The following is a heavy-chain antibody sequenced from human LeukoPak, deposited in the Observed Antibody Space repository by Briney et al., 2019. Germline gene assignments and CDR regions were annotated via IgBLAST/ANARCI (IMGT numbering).Heavy chain of an antibody. CDR2: ISDTGGYT. CDR1: GFTFSTFG. D-gene: IGHD2/OR15-2a*01. Sequence: GGSLRLSCVASGFTFSTFGMSWVRQTPGKGPEWVSSISDTGGYTYYADSMKGRFTISRDNSKNTLYLQMNSLRAEDTAVYHCANGGSMAHEKIHNWGQGTLVTVSS. CDR3: ANGGSMAHEKIHN. J-gene: IGHJ4*02. V-gene: IGHV3-23*01.